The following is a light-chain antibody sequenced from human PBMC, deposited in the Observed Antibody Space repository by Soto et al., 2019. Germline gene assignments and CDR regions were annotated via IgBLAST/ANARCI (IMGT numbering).Light chain of an antibody. Sequence: EIVLTQSPGTLSLSPGARATLSCRASQSVSSSYLAWYQQKPGQAPRLLIYGASSRATGIPDRFSGSGSGTDFTLTISRLEPEEFAVYYCQQYGSSPTTVGQGTKVDIK. J-gene: IGKJ1*01. CDR1: QSVSSSY. CDR2: GAS. CDR3: QQYGSSPTT. V-gene: IGKV3-20*01.